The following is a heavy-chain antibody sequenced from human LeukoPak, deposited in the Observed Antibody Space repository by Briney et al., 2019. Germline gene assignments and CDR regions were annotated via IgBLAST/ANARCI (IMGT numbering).Heavy chain of an antibody. CDR1: GGSISSYY. Sequence: SETLSLTCTVSGGSISSYYWSWIRQPAGKGLEWIGEINHSGSTNYNPSLKSRVTISVDTSKNQFSLKLSSVTAADTAVYYCARAVRWLQYFDYWGQGTLVTVSS. J-gene: IGHJ4*02. D-gene: IGHD5-24*01. V-gene: IGHV4-34*01. CDR2: INHSGST. CDR3: ARAVRWLQYFDY.